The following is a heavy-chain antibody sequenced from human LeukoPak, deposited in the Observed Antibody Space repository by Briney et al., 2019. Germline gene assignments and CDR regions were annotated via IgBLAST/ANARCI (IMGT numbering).Heavy chain of an antibody. CDR1: GFTFSNAW. CDR3: ARGGIAARPSDS. J-gene: IGHJ4*02. V-gene: IGHV3-66*01. Sequence: GGSLRLSCAASGFTFSNAWMSWVRQAPGKGLEWVSVVYSGGETYYAESVKGRFTVSRDNSKNTVYLQMNSLRAEDTAVYFCARGGIAARPSDSWGQGTLVTVSS. CDR2: VYSGGET. D-gene: IGHD6-6*01.